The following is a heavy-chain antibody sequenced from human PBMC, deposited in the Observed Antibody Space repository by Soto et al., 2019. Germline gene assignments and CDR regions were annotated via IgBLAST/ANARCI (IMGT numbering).Heavy chain of an antibody. J-gene: IGHJ3*02. CDR3: AKATATGGGAFDI. V-gene: IGHV3-23*01. Sequence: GSLRLSCAASGFTCSSYDMSWVRQAPGKGLEWVSTILVGGSTHYPDSVKGRFTISRDNSKNTVFLQMNSLTAGDTAVYYCAKATATGGGAFDICGQGTMVTVSS. CDR1: GFTCSSYD. CDR2: ILVGGST. D-gene: IGHD2-8*02.